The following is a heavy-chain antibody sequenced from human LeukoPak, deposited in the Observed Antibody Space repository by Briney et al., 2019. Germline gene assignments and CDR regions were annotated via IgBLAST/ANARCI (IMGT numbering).Heavy chain of an antibody. Sequence: GGSLRLSCAASGFTFSTYTMNWVRQAPGKGLEWVANIKQDGSEKYYVDSVKGRFTISRDNAKNSLYLQMNSLRAEDTAVYYCGRRGYLDYWGQGTLVTVSS. CDR1: GFTFSTYT. CDR2: IKQDGSEK. J-gene: IGHJ4*02. V-gene: IGHV3-7*05. CDR3: GRRGYLDY.